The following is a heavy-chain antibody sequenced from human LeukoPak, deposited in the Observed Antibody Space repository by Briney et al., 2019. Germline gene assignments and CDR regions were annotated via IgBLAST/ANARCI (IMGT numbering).Heavy chain of an antibody. D-gene: IGHD2-2*01. Sequence: GGSLRLSCAASGFTFSSYGMHWVRLAPGKGLEWVAFIRYHGSDKYYADSVKGRFTISRDNSKNTLYLQMNSLRPEDTSVYFCARSPTSWYFDYWGQGTLVTVSS. CDR1: GFTFSSYG. V-gene: IGHV3-30*02. CDR3: ARSPTSWYFDY. CDR2: IRYHGSDK. J-gene: IGHJ4*02.